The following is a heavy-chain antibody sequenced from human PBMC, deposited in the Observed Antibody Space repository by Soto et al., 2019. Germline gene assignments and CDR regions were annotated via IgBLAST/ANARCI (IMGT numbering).Heavy chain of an antibody. D-gene: IGHD6-19*01. J-gene: IGHJ4*02. CDR1: GGSISSYY. CDR2: IYYSGST. Sequence: SETLSLTCTVSGGSISSYYWSWIRQPPGKGLEWIGYIYYSGSTNYNPSLKSRVTISVDTSKNQFSLKLSSVTAADTAVYYCAGGCHGCHLSCWGQGTLVTVSS. V-gene: IGHV4-59*08. CDR3: AGGCHGCHLSC.